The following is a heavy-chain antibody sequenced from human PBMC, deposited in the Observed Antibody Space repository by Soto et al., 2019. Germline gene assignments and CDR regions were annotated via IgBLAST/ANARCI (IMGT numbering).Heavy chain of an antibody. D-gene: IGHD6-6*01. V-gene: IGHV3-11*01. CDR3: AGGEQLVWPLASYGMDV. CDR1: GFTFSDYY. CDR2: ISSSGSTI. J-gene: IGHJ6*02. Sequence: QVQLVESGGGLVKPGGSLRLSCAASGFTFSDYYMSWIRQAPGKGLEWVSYISSSGSTIYYADSVKGRFTISRDNAKNSLYLQMKRLRAEETGVYYCAGGEQLVWPLASYGMDVWGQGSTVTVSS.